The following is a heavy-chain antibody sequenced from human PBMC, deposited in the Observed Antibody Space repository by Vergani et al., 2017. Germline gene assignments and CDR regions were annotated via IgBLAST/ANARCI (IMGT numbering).Heavy chain of an antibody. CDR1: GGSFSGYY. V-gene: IGHV4-34*01. Sequence: QVQLQQWGAGLLKPSETLSLTCAVYGGSFSGYYWSWIRQPPGKGLMWIGEINHSGSTNYNPSLKSRVTISVDTSKNQFSLKLSSVTAADTAVYYCARGGNYYDSSGYYSGYYFDYWGQGTLVTVSS. D-gene: IGHD3-22*01. CDR2: INHSGST. CDR3: ARGGNYYDSSGYYSGYYFDY. J-gene: IGHJ4*02.